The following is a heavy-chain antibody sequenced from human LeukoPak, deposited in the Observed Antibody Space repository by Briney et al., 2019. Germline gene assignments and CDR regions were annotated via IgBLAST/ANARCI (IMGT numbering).Heavy chain of an antibody. CDR3: VRASVESGGAFDI. CDR1: GGSISTDY. CDR2: VSFGGGT. D-gene: IGHD2-15*01. Sequence: SETLSLTCTVSGGSISTDYWSWIRQPPGKGLDWIGYVSFGGGTNYNPSLESRVITSADTSKNQFSLNLTSVTAADTAVYYCVRASVESGGAFDIWDQGTMVTVSS. J-gene: IGHJ3*02. V-gene: IGHV4-59*01.